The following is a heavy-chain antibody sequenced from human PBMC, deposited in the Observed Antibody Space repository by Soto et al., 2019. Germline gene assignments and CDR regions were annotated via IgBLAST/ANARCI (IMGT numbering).Heavy chain of an antibody. J-gene: IGHJ4*02. CDR1: GFTFSNAW. D-gene: IGHD5-12*01. CDR3: TGGDIAGDFDY. Sequence: EAQLVESGGGLVKPGGSLRLSCAASGFTFSNAWMNWVRQSPGKGLEWVGRIKLKTDGGPTDYAAPVKGRFTLSRDDSKNTLYLQMNGLKTEDTAVYYCTGGDIAGDFDYWGQGTLVTVSS. CDR2: IKLKTDGGPT. V-gene: IGHV3-15*01.